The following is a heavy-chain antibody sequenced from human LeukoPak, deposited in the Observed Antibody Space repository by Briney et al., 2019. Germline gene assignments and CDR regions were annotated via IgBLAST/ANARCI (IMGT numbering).Heavy chain of an antibody. D-gene: IGHD6-13*01. CDR1: GGAISSYY. V-gene: IGHV4-59*01. J-gene: IGHJ4*02. CDR3: ARGSRIAAAVPLGY. Sequence: KTSETLSLTCTVSGGAISSYYWSWIRQPPGKGLEWIGYVYYTGSTNYSPSLKSRVTISADTSKNQFSLKLSSVTAADTAVYYCARGSRIAAAVPLGYWGQGTLVTVSS. CDR2: VYYTGST.